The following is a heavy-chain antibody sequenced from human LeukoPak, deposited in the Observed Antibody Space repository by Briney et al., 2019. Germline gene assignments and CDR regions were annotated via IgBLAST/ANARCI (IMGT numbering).Heavy chain of an antibody. CDR3: ARDLGQLVGRYYYYYDMDV. V-gene: IGHV3-30-3*01. D-gene: IGHD6-13*01. CDR2: ISYDGSNK. CDR1: GFTFSSYA. Sequence: GGSLRLSCAASGFTFSSYAMHWVRQAPGKGLEWVAVISYDGSNKYYADSVKGRFTISRDNSKNTLYLQMNSLRAEDTAVYYCARDLGQLVGRYYYYYDMDVWGQGTPVTVSS. J-gene: IGHJ6*02.